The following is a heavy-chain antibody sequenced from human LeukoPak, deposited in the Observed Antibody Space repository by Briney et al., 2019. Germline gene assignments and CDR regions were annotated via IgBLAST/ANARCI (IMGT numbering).Heavy chain of an antibody. D-gene: IGHD2-2*01. J-gene: IGHJ3*02. CDR1: GYTFTSYG. V-gene: IGHV1-18*01. Sequence: ASVKVSCKASGYTFTSYGISWVRQAPGQGLEWMGWISAYNGNTSYAQKLQGRVTMTTDTSTSTAYMELRSLRSDDTAVYYCARDLIVVVPAAPPQAVGAFDIWGQGTMVTVSS. CDR3: ARDLIVVVPAAPPQAVGAFDI. CDR2: ISAYNGNT.